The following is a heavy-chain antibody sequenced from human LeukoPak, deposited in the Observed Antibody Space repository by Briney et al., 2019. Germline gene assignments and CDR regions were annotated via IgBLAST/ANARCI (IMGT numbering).Heavy chain of an antibody. CDR1: GGSFSGYY. V-gene: IGHV4-34*01. D-gene: IGHD6-6*01. Sequence: TSETLSLTCAVYGGSFSGYYWSWVRQTPGKGLEWIGEINDSGSTHNNPSLESRVTISVDTSNNQFSLRLSSVTAADTAVYYCASSPSQLVPFDYWGQGILVTVYS. CDR2: INDSGST. J-gene: IGHJ4*02. CDR3: ASSPSQLVPFDY.